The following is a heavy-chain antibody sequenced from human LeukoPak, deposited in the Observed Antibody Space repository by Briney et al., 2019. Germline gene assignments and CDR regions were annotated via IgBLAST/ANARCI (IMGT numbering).Heavy chain of an antibody. D-gene: IGHD2-21*01. J-gene: IGHJ6*02. CDR1: GGSISSYY. CDR2: IYYSGSTNYSPSLT. CDR3: ARIMFVVEGYGMDV. Sequence: TSETLSLTCTVSGGSISSYYWNWIRQPPGKGLEWIGYIYYSGSTNYSPSLTNYNPSLKTRVTMSVDTSKNQFSLSLTSVTAADTAVYYCARIMFVVEGYGMDVWGQGTTVTVS. V-gene: IGHV4-59*08.